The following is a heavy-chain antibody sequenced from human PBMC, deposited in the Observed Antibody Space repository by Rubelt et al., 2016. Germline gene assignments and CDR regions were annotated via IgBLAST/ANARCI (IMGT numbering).Heavy chain of an antibody. CDR3: ARAGILTGYYFDY. V-gene: IGHV3-48*02. J-gene: IGHJ4*02. CDR2: ISSSSSTI. Sequence: GLEWVSYISSSSSTIYYADSVKGRFTISRDNAKNSLYLQMNSLRDEDTAVYYCARAGILTGYYFDYWGQGTLVTVSS. D-gene: IGHD3-9*01.